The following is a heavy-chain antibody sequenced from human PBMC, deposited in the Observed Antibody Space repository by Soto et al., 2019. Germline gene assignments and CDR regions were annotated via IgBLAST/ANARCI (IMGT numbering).Heavy chain of an antibody. CDR1: GFTFSSYW. CDR3: ATAFRSGSNPYYYYGMDV. D-gene: IGHD3-3*01. CDR2: INSDGSST. V-gene: IGHV3-74*01. J-gene: IGHJ6*02. Sequence: GGSLRLSCAASGFTFSSYWMHWVRQAPGKGLVWVSRINSDGSSTSYADSVKGRFTISRDNAKNTLYLQMNSLRAEDTAVYYCATAFRSGSNPYYYYGMDVWGQGTTVTVSS.